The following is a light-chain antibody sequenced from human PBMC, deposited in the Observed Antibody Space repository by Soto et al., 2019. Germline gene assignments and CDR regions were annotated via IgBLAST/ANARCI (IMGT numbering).Light chain of an antibody. V-gene: IGLV2-14*01. J-gene: IGLJ3*02. CDR3: SSYTSSNSWV. Sequence: QSALTQPASVSGSPGQSITISCTGTSSDVGGYNYVSWYQQHPDKAPKLMIYDVSNRPSGVSNRFSGSKSGNTASLTISGLQAEDEADYYCSSYTSSNSWVFGGGTKLTVL. CDR2: DVS. CDR1: SSDVGGYNY.